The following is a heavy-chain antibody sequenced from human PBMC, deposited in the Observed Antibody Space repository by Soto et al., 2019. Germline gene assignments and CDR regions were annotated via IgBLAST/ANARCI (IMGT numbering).Heavy chain of an antibody. CDR3: AARESHKGRTNYYYMDV. D-gene: IGHD1-1*01. J-gene: IGHJ6*03. CDR1: GGSISSGGYY. Sequence: SETLSLTCTVSGGSISSGGYYWSWIRQHPGKGLEWIGYIYYSGSTYYNPSLKSRVTISVDTSKNQFSLKLSSVTAADTAVYYCAARESHKGRTNYYYMDVWGKGTTVTVSS. V-gene: IGHV4-31*03. CDR2: IYYSGST.